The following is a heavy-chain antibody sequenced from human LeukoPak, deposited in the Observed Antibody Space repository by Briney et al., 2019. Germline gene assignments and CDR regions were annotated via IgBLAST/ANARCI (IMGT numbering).Heavy chain of an antibody. V-gene: IGHV3-30*04. CDR1: GFTFSTYA. CDR3: AGDDARRRYYYYGMDV. D-gene: IGHD3-10*01. J-gene: IGHJ6*02. CDR2: ISYDGSNK. Sequence: GGSLRLSCAASGFTFSTYAMHWVRQAPGKGLEWVAVISYDGSNKYYADSVKGRFTISRDNSKNTLYLQMNSLRAEDTAVYYCAGDDARRRYYYYGMDVWGQGTTVTVSS.